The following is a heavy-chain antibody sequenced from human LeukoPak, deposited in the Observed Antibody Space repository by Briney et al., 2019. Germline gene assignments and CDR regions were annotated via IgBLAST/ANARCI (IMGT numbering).Heavy chain of an antibody. J-gene: IGHJ4*02. CDR1: GFTFSSYA. CDR2: ISYDGSNK. Sequence: PGRSLRLSCAASGFTFSSYAMHWVRQAPGKGLEWVAVISYDGSNKYYADSVKGRFTISRDNSKNTLYLQMNSLRAEDTAVYYCARASSSELGYYFGYWGQGTLVTVSS. D-gene: IGHD7-27*01. V-gene: IGHV3-30*04. CDR3: ARASSSELGYYFGY.